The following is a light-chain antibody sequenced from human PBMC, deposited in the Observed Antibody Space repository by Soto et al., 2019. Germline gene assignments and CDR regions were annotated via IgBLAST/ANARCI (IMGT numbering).Light chain of an antibody. CDR2: GAS. CDR3: QQYGSSPPIT. CDR1: QSISSY. Sequence: DIQMPQSPSSLSASVGDRVTITCRASQSISSYLNWYQQKPGKAPKLLIYGASTLQSGVPSRFSGSGSGTDFTLTISRLEPEDFAVYYCQQYGSSPPITFGQGTRLEIK. V-gene: IGKV1-39*01. J-gene: IGKJ5*01.